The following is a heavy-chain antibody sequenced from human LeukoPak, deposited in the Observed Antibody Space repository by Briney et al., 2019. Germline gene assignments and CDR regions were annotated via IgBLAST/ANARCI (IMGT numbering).Heavy chain of an antibody. J-gene: IGHJ5*02. Sequence: ASVKVSCKVSGYTLTELSMHWVRQAPGKGLEWMGGFDPEDGETIYAQKFQGRVTMTEDTSTDTAYMELSSLRSEDTAVYYCATVLGKYSWFDPWGQGTLVTVSS. CDR2: FDPEDGET. CDR3: ATVLGKYSWFDP. CDR1: GYTLTELS. V-gene: IGHV1-24*01.